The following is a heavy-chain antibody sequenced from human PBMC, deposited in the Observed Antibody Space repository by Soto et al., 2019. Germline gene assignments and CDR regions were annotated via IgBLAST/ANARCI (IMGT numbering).Heavy chain of an antibody. CDR1: GFTFSNYG. V-gene: IGHV3-48*02. D-gene: IGHD5-18*01. Sequence: PGGSLRLSCAASGFTFSNYGINWVRQAPGRGLEWISFISYSSATIHYADSVRGRFTISRDNANNSLYLEMSSLRDEDTAVYFCARDSSKYTYGSLYFHYCGPGTLLTVSS. J-gene: IGHJ4*02. CDR2: ISYSSATI. CDR3: ARDSSKYTYGSLYFHY.